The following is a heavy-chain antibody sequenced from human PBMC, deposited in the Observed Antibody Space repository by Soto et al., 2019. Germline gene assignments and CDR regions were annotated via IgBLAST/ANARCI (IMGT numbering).Heavy chain of an antibody. CDR1: GFIFSDYD. CDR3: ARSRSWFLDY. J-gene: IGHJ4*02. CDR2: IGTGGDT. Sequence: PGGSLRLSCAASGFIFSDYDMHWVRQATGKGLEWVSGIGTGGDTHYAGSVKGRFTISRENAKNSLYLQLNSLRAGDTAVYYCARSRSWFLDYWGQGILVTVSS. D-gene: IGHD1-26*01. V-gene: IGHV3-13*01.